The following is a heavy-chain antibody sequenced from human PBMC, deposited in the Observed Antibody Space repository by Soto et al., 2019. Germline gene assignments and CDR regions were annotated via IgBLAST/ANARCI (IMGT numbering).Heavy chain of an antibody. CDR3: ARGGLYGSGSYSNRRSPLIYYYCGMDV. D-gene: IGHD3-10*01. CDR2: IIPIFGTA. Sequence: SVKVSCKASGGAFSSYAISWVRQAPGQGLEWMGGIIPIFGTANYAQKFQGRVTITADESTSTAYMELSSLRSEDTAVYYCARGGLYGSGSYSNRRSPLIYYYCGMDVWGQGTTVTVSS. V-gene: IGHV1-69*13. J-gene: IGHJ6*02. CDR1: GGAFSSYA.